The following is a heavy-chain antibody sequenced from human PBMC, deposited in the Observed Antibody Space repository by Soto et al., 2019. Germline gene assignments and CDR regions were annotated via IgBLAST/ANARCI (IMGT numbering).Heavy chain of an antibody. CDR3: AREYYYTMDV. CDR1: GFTLRDNY. Sequence: QVQLVESGGGLVRPGGSLRLSCEASGFTLRDNYRTWFRQAPGKGLEWLSYIDSSTKYTNYADSVKGRFTISRDNAKNSLYLQMNSLRADDTAVYYCAREYYYTMDVWGQGTMVTVSS. J-gene: IGHJ6*02. CDR2: IDSSTKYT. V-gene: IGHV3-11*05.